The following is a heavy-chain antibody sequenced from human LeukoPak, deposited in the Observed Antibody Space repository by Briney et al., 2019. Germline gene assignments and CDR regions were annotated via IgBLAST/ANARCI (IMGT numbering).Heavy chain of an antibody. Sequence: PGGSLRLSCAASGFTVSSNYMSWVRQAPGKGLEWVSVIYSDGSTYYADSVKGRFTISRDNSKNTLYLQMNSLRAEDTAVYYCARDAPGFFDYWGQGTLVTVSS. CDR2: IYSDGST. D-gene: IGHD7-27*01. J-gene: IGHJ4*02. CDR3: ARDAPGFFDY. V-gene: IGHV3-53*01. CDR1: GFTVSSNY.